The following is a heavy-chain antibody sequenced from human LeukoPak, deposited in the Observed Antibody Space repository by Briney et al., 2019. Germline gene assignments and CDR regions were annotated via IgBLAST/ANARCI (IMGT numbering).Heavy chain of an antibody. CDR3: ARGGAGYCGGDCYPADY. D-gene: IGHD2-21*02. V-gene: IGHV1-2*02. Sequence: AASVKVSCKASGYTFTGYYMHWVRQAPGQGLEWMGWINPNSGGTNYAQKFQGRVTTTRDTSISTAYMELSRLRSDDTAVYYCARGGAGYCGGDCYPADYWGQGTLVTVSS. CDR1: GYTFTGYY. CDR2: INPNSGGT. J-gene: IGHJ4*02.